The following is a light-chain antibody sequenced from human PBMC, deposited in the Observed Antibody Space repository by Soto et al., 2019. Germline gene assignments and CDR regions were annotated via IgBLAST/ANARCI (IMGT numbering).Light chain of an antibody. CDR2: SNN. CDR3: AAWDDSLNGWV. Sequence: QSVLTQPPSASGTPGQRATISCSGSSSTIGSNTVNWYQQLPGTAPKLLIYSNNQRPSGVPDRFSGSKSGTSASLAISGLQSEDEADYFCAAWDDSLNGWVFGGGTKVTVL. V-gene: IGLV1-44*01. CDR1: SSTIGSNT. J-gene: IGLJ3*02.